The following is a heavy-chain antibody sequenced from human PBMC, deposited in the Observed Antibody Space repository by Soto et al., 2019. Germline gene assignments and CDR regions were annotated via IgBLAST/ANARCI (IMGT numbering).Heavy chain of an antibody. CDR3: AKDNVWIGKKGWFDP. V-gene: IGHV3-9*01. J-gene: IGHJ5*02. Sequence: EVQLVESGGGLVQPGRSLRLSCAASGFTFDDYAMHWVRQAPGKGLEWVSGISWHSGSIGYADAVKGRFTISRDNAKNTLYLQMNSLRAEDTALYYCAKDNVWIGKKGWFDPWGQGTLVTVSS. CDR2: ISWHSGSI. CDR1: GFTFDDYA. D-gene: IGHD3-10*01.